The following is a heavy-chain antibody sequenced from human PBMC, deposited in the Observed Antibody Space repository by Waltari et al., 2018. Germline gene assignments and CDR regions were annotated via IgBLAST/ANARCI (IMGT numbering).Heavy chain of an antibody. CDR3: ARGRNDLSAFFDP. CDR2: IIPDSAVT. J-gene: IGHJ5*02. Sequence: QVQLVQSGAEVTKPGASVKVSCKASGYRFTGYYLHWLRQAPGQGLEWMGRIIPDSAVTNYAQNFQGRFTMTRDTSTNTAYMELNSLTSDDTAVYYCARGRNDLSAFFDPWGQGTLVAVSS. V-gene: IGHV1-2*06. CDR1: GYRFTGYY. D-gene: IGHD2-21*02.